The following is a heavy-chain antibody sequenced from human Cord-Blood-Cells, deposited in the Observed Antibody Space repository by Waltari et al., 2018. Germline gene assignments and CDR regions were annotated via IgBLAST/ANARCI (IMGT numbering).Heavy chain of an antibody. J-gene: IGHJ4*02. D-gene: IGHD5-12*01. CDR1: GFTFRSYG. CDR3: AKHGVATIGDLPDY. V-gene: IGHV3-30*18. CDR2: ISYDGSNK. Sequence: QLQLVASGGGVVQPGRSLRLSGASPGFTFRSYGLHVFRQAPGKGMEWVAVISYDGSNKYYADSGKGRFTISRDNSKNTLYLQMNSLRAEDTAVYYCAKHGVATIGDLPDYWGQGTLVTVSS.